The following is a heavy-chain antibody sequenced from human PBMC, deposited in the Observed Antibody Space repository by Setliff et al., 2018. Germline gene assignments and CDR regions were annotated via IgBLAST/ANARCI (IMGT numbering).Heavy chain of an antibody. Sequence: SETLSLTCAVYGGSFSGYYWSWIRQPPGKGLEWIGEINHSGSTNYNPSLKSRVTISVDTSKNQFSLKQSSVTAADTAVYYCARIDIVLMVYADWGQGTMVTVSS. D-gene: IGHD2-8*01. CDR3: ARIDIVLMVYAD. J-gene: IGHJ3*01. V-gene: IGHV4-34*01. CDR2: INHSGST. CDR1: GGSFSGYY.